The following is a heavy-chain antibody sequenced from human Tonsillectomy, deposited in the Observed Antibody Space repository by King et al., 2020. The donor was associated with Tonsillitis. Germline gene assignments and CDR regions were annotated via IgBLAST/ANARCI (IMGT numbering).Heavy chain of an antibody. V-gene: IGHV3-23*04. D-gene: IGHD1-26*01. CDR2: ITDMGSKT. CDR3: ARGSWGVGPYYGMDV. Sequence: VQLVESGGAWVQPGGSLRLSCAASGFAFSSYAMSWVRQAPGKGPEWGSAITDMGSKTYYADSGEGRLTISRDNSKNTLYLQMNSLRAEDTAIYYCARGSWGVGPYYGMDVWGRGTTVTVSS. CDR1: GFAFSSYA. J-gene: IGHJ6*02.